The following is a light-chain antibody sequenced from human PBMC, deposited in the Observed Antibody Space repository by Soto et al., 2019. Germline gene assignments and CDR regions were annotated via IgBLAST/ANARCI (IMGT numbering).Light chain of an antibody. V-gene: IGLV1-40*01. CDR3: QSYDNSLNGWV. CDR1: SSNIGAGYD. Sequence: QSVLTQPPSVSGAPGQRVTISCTGSSSNIGAGYDVHWYQQLPGTAPKLLIYDNSNRPSGVPDRFSGSKSGTSVSLAITGLQAEDEADYYCQSYDNSLNGWVFGGGTKLTVL. J-gene: IGLJ3*02. CDR2: DNS.